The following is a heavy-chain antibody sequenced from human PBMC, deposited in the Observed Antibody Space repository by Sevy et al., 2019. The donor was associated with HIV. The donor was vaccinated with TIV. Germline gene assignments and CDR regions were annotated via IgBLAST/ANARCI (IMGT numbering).Heavy chain of an antibody. V-gene: IGHV5-51*01. CDR2: IYPGDSDT. Sequence: GESLKISCKGSGYSFTSYWIGWVRQMPGKGLEWMGIIYPGDSDTGYSPSFQGQVTISADKSISTAYLQWSSLKASDTAMYYCARHAPPGIVVVPAAPYYYYGMDVWGQGTTVTVSS. D-gene: IGHD2-2*01. CDR3: ARHAPPGIVVVPAAPYYYYGMDV. CDR1: GYSFTSYW. J-gene: IGHJ6*02.